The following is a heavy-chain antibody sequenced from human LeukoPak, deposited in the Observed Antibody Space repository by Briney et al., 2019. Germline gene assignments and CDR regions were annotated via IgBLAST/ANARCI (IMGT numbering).Heavy chain of an antibody. CDR1: GGSFSGYY. CDR2: INHSGST. J-gene: IGHJ4*02. Sequence: SETLSLTCVLYGGSFSGYYWSWIRQPPGKGLEWIGEINHSGSTNYNPSLKSRVTISVDTSKNQFSLKLSSVTAADTAVYYCARGPMIVVVMYFDYWGQGTLVTVSS. CDR3: ARGPMIVVVMYFDY. V-gene: IGHV4-34*01. D-gene: IGHD3-22*01.